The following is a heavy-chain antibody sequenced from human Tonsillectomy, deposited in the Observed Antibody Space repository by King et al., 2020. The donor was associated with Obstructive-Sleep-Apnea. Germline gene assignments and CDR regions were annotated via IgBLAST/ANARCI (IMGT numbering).Heavy chain of an antibody. Sequence: QLVQSGAEVKKPGASVKVSCKASGYTFTSYDINWVRQATGQGLEWMGWMNPNSGNTGYAQKFQGRVTMTRNTSISTAYMELSSLRSEDRAVYYCARGGYDILTGNDYYYGMDVWGQGTTVTVSS. CDR2: MNPNSGNT. D-gene: IGHD3-9*01. V-gene: IGHV1-8*01. CDR3: ARGGYDILTGNDYYYGMDV. CDR1: GYTFTSYD. J-gene: IGHJ6*02.